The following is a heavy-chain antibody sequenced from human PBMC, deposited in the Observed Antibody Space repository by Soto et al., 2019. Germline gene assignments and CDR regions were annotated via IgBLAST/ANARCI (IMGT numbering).Heavy chain of an antibody. CDR1: GGSVSNYG. D-gene: IGHD3-22*01. Sequence: QVQLVQSGAAVKKPGSSVKVSCKACGGSVSNYGISWVRQAPGQGLEWMGAIIPVFGTPNYAQKFQDRVTITADESTTTVYMEVRSLTSEDTAVYYCARGDATKIVVTTYYAMDVWGQGTTVTVFS. V-gene: IGHV1-69*12. CDR2: IIPVFGTP. CDR3: ARGDATKIVVTTYYAMDV. J-gene: IGHJ6*02.